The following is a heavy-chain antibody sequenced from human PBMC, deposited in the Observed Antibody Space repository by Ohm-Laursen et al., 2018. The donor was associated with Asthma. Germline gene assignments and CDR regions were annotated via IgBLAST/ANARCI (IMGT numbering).Heavy chain of an antibody. CDR3: ARRSKICYDTSHCFFDY. J-gene: IGHJ4*02. CDR2: ISSDGSNK. D-gene: IGHD2-2*01. Sequence: SLRLSCAPSGFTFSNYGMHWVRQAPGKGLEWVAIISSDGSNKFHAESVKGRITPSRDNSKNTLYLEMNSLRAEDTAVYYCARRSKICYDTSHCFFDYWGQGTLVTVSS. CDR1: GFTFSNYG. V-gene: IGHV3-30*19.